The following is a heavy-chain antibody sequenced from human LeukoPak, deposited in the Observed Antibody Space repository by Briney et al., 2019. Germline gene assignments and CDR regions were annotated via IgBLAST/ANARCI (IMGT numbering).Heavy chain of an antibody. Sequence: GGSLRLSCVASGLSFNYYGMHWVRQAPGRGPEWVAFIRYDGSATFYRDSVKGRFTISRDNSKNTLYLQMNSLRAEDTAVYYCAKAGCSSTSCYTGYFDLWGRGTLVTVSS. CDR2: IRYDGSAT. CDR3: AKAGCSSTSCYTGYFDL. V-gene: IGHV3-30*02. CDR1: GLSFNYYG. D-gene: IGHD2-2*02. J-gene: IGHJ2*01.